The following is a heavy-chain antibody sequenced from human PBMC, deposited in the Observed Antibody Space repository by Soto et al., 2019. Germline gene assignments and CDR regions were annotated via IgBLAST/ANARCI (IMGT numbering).Heavy chain of an antibody. J-gene: IGHJ4*02. CDR1: EESFSRHW. Sequence: GESMKISCSVSEESFSRHWIAWVSQTTAKGLEWMGLIYQGDSDTRYSPSFQGEVTISADKSITPAYLHWSSLKASDTSIYYCAGDTFSGDSSGPHYWGQRTLGTGSS. CDR2: IYQGDSDT. V-gene: IGHV5-51*01. CDR3: AGDTFSGDSSGPHY. D-gene: IGHD3-22*01.